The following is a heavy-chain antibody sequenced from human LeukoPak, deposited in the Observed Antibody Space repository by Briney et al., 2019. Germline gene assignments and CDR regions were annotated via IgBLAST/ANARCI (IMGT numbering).Heavy chain of an antibody. CDR2: INHSGST. CDR1: GGSFSGYY. CDR3: VGRWTFTKYFDY. D-gene: IGHD4-23*01. V-gene: IGHV4-34*01. Sequence: SETLSLTCAVYGGSFSGYYWSWTRQPPGKGLGWIGEINHSGSTNYNPSLKSRVTISVDTSKNQFSLKLSSVTAADTAVYYCVGRWTFTKYFDYWGQGTLATVSS. J-gene: IGHJ4*02.